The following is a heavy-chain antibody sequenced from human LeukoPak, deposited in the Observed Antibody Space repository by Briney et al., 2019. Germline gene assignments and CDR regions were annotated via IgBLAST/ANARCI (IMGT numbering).Heavy chain of an antibody. CDR2: ISSRSSTI. J-gene: IGHJ3*01. CDR3: TRETAFDF. CDR1: GFTFSSYS. Sequence: GGSLRLSCAASGFTFSSYSMNWVRQAPGKGPEWVSYISSRSSTIYYADSVKGRFTISRDNAKNSLYLQMNSLRAEDSAVYYCTRETAFDFWGQGTVVTVSS. V-gene: IGHV3-48*04.